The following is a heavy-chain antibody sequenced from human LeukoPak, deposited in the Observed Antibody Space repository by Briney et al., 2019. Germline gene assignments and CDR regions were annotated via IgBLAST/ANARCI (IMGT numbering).Heavy chain of an antibody. CDR2: IHYTGTT. D-gene: IGHD1-26*01. CDR1: GGSINNHY. V-gene: IGHV4-59*08. J-gene: IGHJ3*02. Sequence: PSETLSLTCIVSGGSINNHYWTWIRQTSGKGLEWIGDIHYTGTTKYNPSLKGRVTISIDTSKNQFSLELSSVTATDTAVYFCATNRAGTYDRPFDIWGQWTMVTVSS. CDR3: ATNRAGTYDRPFDI.